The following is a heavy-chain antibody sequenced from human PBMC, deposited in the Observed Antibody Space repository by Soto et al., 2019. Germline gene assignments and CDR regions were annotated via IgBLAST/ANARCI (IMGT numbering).Heavy chain of an antibody. Sequence: GGSLRLSCAASGFTFSSYGMHWVRQAPGKGLEWVAVISYDGSNKYYADSVKGRFTISRDNSKNTLYLQMNSLRAEDTAVYYCAKDLDFYYGSGSGLGMDVWGHGTTVTVSS. D-gene: IGHD3-10*01. V-gene: IGHV3-30*18. CDR3: AKDLDFYYGSGSGLGMDV. CDR2: ISYDGSNK. CDR1: GFTFSSYG. J-gene: IGHJ6*02.